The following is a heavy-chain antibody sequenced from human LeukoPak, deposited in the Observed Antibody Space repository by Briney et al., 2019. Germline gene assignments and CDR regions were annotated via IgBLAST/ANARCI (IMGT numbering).Heavy chain of an antibody. Sequence: PGGSLRLSCAASGFTFSSYWMSWVRQAPGKGLEWVANIKQDGSEKYYVDSVKGRFTISRDNAKNTLYLQMNSLRAEDTAVYYCVRNLDFWGDSEDYWGQGTLVTVSS. V-gene: IGHV3-7*01. CDR1: GFTFSSYW. CDR2: IKQDGSEK. CDR3: VRNLDFWGDSEDY. J-gene: IGHJ4*02. D-gene: IGHD3-3*01.